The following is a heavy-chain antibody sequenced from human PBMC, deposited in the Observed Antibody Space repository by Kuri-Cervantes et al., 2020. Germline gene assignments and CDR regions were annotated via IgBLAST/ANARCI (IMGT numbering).Heavy chain of an antibody. CDR1: GGSISSGGYS. J-gene: IGHJ4*02. CDR2: IYHSGST. V-gene: IGHV4-30-2*01. Sequence: SETLSLTCDVSGGSISSGGYSWSWIRQPPGKGLEWIGYIYHSGSTYYNPSLKSRVTISVDRSKNQFSLKLSSVTAADTAVYYCARGRYDSSGYYLGYWGQGTLVTVSS. D-gene: IGHD3-22*01. CDR3: ARGRYDSSGYYLGY.